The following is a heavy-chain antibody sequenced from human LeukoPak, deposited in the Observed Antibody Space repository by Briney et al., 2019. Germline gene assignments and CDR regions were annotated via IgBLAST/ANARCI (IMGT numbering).Heavy chain of an antibody. V-gene: IGHV4-39*07. CDR1: GGSISSGGYY. CDR2: IYYSGST. J-gene: IGHJ4*02. CDR3: ARVSSGNYWGLDY. D-gene: IGHD1-26*01. Sequence: SETLSLTCTVSGGSISSGGYYWGWIRQPPGKGLEWIGSIYYSGSTYYNPSLKSRVTMSIDTSKNQFSLKLGSVTAADTAVYYCARVSSGNYWGLDYWGQGTLVTVSS.